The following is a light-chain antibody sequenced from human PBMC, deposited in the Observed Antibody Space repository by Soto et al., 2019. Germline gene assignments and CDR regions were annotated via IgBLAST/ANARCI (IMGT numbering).Light chain of an antibody. V-gene: IGLV2-14*01. CDR1: SSDVGGYKY. Sequence: QSALTQPASVSGSPGQSITISCTGASSDVGGYKYVSWYQQHPGKAPKLMIYDVSNRPSGVSNRFSGSKSGNSASLTISGLQAEDEADYYCSSYTGSSPVVFGGGTQLTVL. CDR2: DVS. CDR3: SSYTGSSPVV. J-gene: IGLJ2*01.